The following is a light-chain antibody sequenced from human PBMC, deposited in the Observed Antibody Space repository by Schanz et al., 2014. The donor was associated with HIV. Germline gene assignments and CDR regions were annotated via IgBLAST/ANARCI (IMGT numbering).Light chain of an antibody. V-gene: IGKV3-20*01. J-gene: IGKJ1*01. CDR3: QQYGSSPAT. CDR2: GAS. Sequence: ETVLTQSPGSLSLSPGDRATLSCRASQSLTTNYLAWYQQKLGQAPRLLIYGASSRATGIPDRFSGSGSGTDFTLTISRLEPEDFAVYYCQQYGSSPATFGQGTKVES. CDR1: QSLTTNY.